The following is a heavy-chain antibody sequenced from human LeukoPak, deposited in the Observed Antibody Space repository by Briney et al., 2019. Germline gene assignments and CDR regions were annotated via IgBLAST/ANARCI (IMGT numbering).Heavy chain of an antibody. D-gene: IGHD3-22*01. CDR2: IQYDGSNK. CDR3: ARVFPMYYYDSSAYYYWGMDH. CDR1: RFTFSDYG. J-gene: IGHJ4*02. V-gene: IGHV3-30*02. Sequence: GGSLRLSCAASRFTFSDYGMHWVRQAPGKGLEWVAFIQYDGSNKFYADSVKGRFTISRDNAKKSLYLQMNSLRVEDTAVYYCARVFPMYYYDSSAYYYWGMDHWGQGILVTVSS.